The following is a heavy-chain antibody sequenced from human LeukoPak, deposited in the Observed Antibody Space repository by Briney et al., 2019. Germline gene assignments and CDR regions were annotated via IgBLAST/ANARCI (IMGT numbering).Heavy chain of an antibody. J-gene: IGHJ4*02. CDR1: GFTFSSYG. D-gene: IGHD6-19*01. V-gene: IGHV3-33*06. Sequence: PGRSLRLSCAASGFTFSSYGMHWVRQAPGKGLEWVAVIWYDGSNKYYADSVKGRFTISRDNSKNTLYLQMNSLRAEDTAVYYCAKQYSSGWYPDYFDYWGQGTLVTVSS. CDR2: IWYDGSNK. CDR3: AKQYSSGWYPDYFDY.